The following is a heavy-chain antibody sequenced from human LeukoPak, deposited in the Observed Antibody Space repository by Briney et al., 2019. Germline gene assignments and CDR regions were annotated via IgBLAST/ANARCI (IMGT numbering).Heavy chain of an antibody. Sequence: GGSLRLSCAASGFTFSTYGMHWVRQAPGKGLEWVAVISYDGSNKYYADSVKGRFTISRDNSKNTLDLQMNSLRAEDTAVYYCAREWELGIDYWGQGTLVTVSS. CDR1: GFTFSTYG. D-gene: IGHD1-26*01. CDR3: AREWELGIDY. J-gene: IGHJ4*02. V-gene: IGHV3-30*19. CDR2: ISYDGSNK.